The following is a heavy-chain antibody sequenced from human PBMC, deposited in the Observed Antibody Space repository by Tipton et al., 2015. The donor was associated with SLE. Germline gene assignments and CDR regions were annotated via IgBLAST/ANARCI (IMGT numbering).Heavy chain of an antibody. J-gene: IGHJ4*02. D-gene: IGHD4-17*01. V-gene: IGHV3-23*01. CDR1: GFTFSSYA. Sequence: SLRLSCAASGFTFSSYAMSWVRQAPGKGLEWVSAIRPSGATISYADSVKGRFTISRDISRSTVFLQMNSLRVEDTAVYYCAKVRHGDYGNYFDSWGQGTLVTVSS. CDR3: AKVRHGDYGNYFDS. CDR2: IRPSGATI.